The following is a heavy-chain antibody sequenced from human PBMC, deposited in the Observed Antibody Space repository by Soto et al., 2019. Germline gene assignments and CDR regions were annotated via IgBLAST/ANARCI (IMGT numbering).Heavy chain of an antibody. Sequence: SETLSLTCAVYGGSFSGYYWSWIRQPPGKGLEWIGEINHSGSTNYNPSLKSRVTISVDTSKNQFSLKLSSVTAADTAVYYCARGTRNSSSSIFDYWGQGTLVTVSS. CDR3: ARGTRNSSSSIFDY. J-gene: IGHJ4*02. V-gene: IGHV4-34*01. D-gene: IGHD6-6*01. CDR2: INHSGST. CDR1: GGSFSGYY.